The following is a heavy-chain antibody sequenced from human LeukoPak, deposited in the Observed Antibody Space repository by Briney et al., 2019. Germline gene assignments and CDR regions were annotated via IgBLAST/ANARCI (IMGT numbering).Heavy chain of an antibody. Sequence: SETLSLTCTVSGGSISSSSYYWGWIRQPPGKGLEWIGSIYYSGSTYYNPSLKSRVTISVDTSKNQFSLKLSSVTAADTAVYYCARGRCSGGSCYSGWNYYYYYMDVWGKGTTVTISS. J-gene: IGHJ6*03. CDR3: ARGRCSGGSCYSGWNYYYYYMDV. CDR1: GGSISSSSYY. V-gene: IGHV4-39*07. CDR2: IYYSGST. D-gene: IGHD2-15*01.